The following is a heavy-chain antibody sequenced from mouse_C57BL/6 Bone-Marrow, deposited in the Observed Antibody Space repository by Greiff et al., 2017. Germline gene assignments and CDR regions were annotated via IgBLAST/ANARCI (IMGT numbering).Heavy chain of an antibody. CDR1: GYTFTSYW. D-gene: IGHD1-1*01. CDR2: IDPSDSYT. V-gene: IGHV1-69*01. J-gene: IGHJ3*01. CDR3: AIDTTVVAEVFSY. Sequence: QVQLQQPGAELVMPGASVQLSCKASGYTFTSYWMHWVKQRPGQGLEWIGEIDPSDSYTNYNQKFKGKSTLTVDKSSSTAYKQLNSLTSEDSAVYYCAIDTTVVAEVFSYWGQGTLVTVSA.